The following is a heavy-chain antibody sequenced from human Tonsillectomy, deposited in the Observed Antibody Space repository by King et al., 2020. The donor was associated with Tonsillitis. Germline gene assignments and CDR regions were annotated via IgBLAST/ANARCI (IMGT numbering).Heavy chain of an antibody. D-gene: IGHD3-9*01. CDR3: TREYDVLTSSTEHGNFDY. Sequence: QLVQSGGGLVKPGGSLRLSCAASGFSFSTYSMNWVRQAPGKGLEWVSFISGSRNYIFYADSVKGRFTISRDNAKNSLYLQMSSLRAEDTAMYYCTREYDVLTSSTEHGNFDYWGQGTLVTVSS. CDR2: ISGSRNYI. V-gene: IGHV3-21*01. CDR1: GFSFSTYS. J-gene: IGHJ4*02.